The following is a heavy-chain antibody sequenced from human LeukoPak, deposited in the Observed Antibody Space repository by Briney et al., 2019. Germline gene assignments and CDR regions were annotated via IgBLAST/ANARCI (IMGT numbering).Heavy chain of an antibody. D-gene: IGHD3-22*01. Sequence: SETLSLTCTVPGGSISSYYWSWIRQPAGKELEWIGRIYTSGSTNYNPSLKSRVTMSVDTSKNQFSLKLSSVTAADTAVYYCARAAGPDYYDSSGYYYVGWFDPWGQGTLVTVSS. J-gene: IGHJ5*02. V-gene: IGHV4-4*07. CDR2: IYTSGST. CDR1: GGSISSYY. CDR3: ARAAGPDYYDSSGYYYVGWFDP.